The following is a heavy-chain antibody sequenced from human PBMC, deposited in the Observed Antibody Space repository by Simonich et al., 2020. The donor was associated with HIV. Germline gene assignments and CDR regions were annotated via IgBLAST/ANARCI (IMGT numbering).Heavy chain of an antibody. Sequence: QVQLVQSGAEVKKPGAPVKVSCKASGYTFTNYYMHWVRQAPGQGLEWMGMINPTGDSTIYAQKVQGRVTMTRDTSTSTVYMELSSLRSDDTAVYYCALGGWEVLQTFDIWGQGTMVTVSS. J-gene: IGHJ3*02. CDR3: ALGGWEVLQTFDI. D-gene: IGHD1-26*01. CDR1: GYTFTNYY. CDR2: INPTGDST. V-gene: IGHV1-46*01.